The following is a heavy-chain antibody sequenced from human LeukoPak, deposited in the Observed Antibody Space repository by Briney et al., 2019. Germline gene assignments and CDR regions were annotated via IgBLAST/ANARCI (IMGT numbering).Heavy chain of an antibody. D-gene: IGHD3-16*01. CDR3: TRFVSKTGGFDY. CDR2: IRSKPYGGTT. V-gene: IGHV3-49*03. CDR1: GXTFGDYA. J-gene: IGHJ4*02. Sequence: GGSLRLSCTASGXTFGDYAMSWFRQAPGKGQEWVGFIRSKPYGGTTENAASVKGRFTISRDDSKSIAYLEMNSLKIEDTAVYYCTRFVSKTGGFDYWGQGTLVTVSS.